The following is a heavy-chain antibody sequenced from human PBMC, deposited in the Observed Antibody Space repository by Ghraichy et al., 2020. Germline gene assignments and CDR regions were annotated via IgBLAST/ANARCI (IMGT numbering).Heavy chain of an antibody. CDR3: AKDQDKATMIVVVTLDAFDI. CDR2: ISGSGGST. Sequence: GGSLRLSCAASGFTFSSYAMSWVRQAPGKGLEWVSAISGSGGSTYYADSVKGRFTISRDNSKNTLYLQMNSLRAEDTAVYYCAKDQDKATMIVVVTLDAFDIWGQGTMVTVSS. V-gene: IGHV3-23*01. CDR1: GFTFSSYA. J-gene: IGHJ3*02. D-gene: IGHD3-22*01.